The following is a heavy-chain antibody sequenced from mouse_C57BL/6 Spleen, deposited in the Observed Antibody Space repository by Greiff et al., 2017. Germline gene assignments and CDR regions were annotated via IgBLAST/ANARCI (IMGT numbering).Heavy chain of an antibody. CDR1: GFTFSSYA. CDR2: ISDGGSYT. CDR3: ARGVFAY. Sequence: EVKLVESGGGLVKPGGSLILFCAASGFTFSSYAMSWVRQTPEKRLEWVATISDGGSYTYYPDNVKGRFTISRDNAKNNLYLQMSHLKSEDTAMYYCARGVFAYWGQGTLVTVSA. J-gene: IGHJ3*01. V-gene: IGHV5-4*03.